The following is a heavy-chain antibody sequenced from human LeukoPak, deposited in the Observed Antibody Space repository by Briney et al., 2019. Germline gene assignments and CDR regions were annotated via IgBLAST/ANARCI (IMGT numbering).Heavy chain of an antibody. CDR1: GGSISSYY. V-gene: IGHV4-59*08. D-gene: IGHD6-19*01. CDR2: IYYSGST. J-gene: IGHJ5*02. CDR3: ARHARSPVYQYWLDP. Sequence: SETLSLTCTVSGGSISSYYWNWIRQPPGKGLEWIGYIYYSGSTNYNPSLKSRVTISVDTSKNQFALKLSSMTAADTAVYYCARHARSPVYQYWLDPWGQGTLVTVSP.